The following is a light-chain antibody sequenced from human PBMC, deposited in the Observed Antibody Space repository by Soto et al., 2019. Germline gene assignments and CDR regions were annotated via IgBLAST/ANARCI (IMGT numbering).Light chain of an antibody. V-gene: IGLV2-14*01. CDR3: SSYTTTKTLV. J-gene: IGLJ2*01. CDR2: EVS. Sequence: QSALTQPASVSGSPGQSITISCTGSSSDVGGYNYVSWYQQHPDKAPKLMIYEVSNRPSGVSNRLSGSKSGNTASLTISGLQAEDEADYYCSSYTTTKTLVFGGGTKLTVL. CDR1: SSDVGGYNY.